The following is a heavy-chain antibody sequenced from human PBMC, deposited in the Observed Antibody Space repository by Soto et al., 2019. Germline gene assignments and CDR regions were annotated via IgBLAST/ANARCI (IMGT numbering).Heavy chain of an antibody. CDR1: GGTFSSYA. V-gene: IGHV1-69*13. CDR2: IIPIFGTA. D-gene: IGHD6-13*01. J-gene: IGHJ6*02. Sequence: GASVKVSCKASGGTFSSYAISWVRQAPGQGLEWMGGIIPIFGTANYAQKFQGRVTITADESTSTAYMELSSLRSEDTAVYYCARGHSTEYYYYGMDVWGQGTTVTVSS. CDR3: ARGHSTEYYYYGMDV.